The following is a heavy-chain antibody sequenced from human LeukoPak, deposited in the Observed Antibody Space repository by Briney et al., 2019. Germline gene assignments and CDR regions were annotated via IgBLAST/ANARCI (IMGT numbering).Heavy chain of an antibody. CDR2: INPSGGST. J-gene: IGHJ5*02. CDR3: ARGGVPAAIEKNWFDP. CDR1: GYTFTSYY. Sequence: ASVKVSCKASGYTFTSYYMHWVRQAPGQGLEWMGIINPSGGSTSYAQKFQGRVTMTRDTSTSTVYMELSSLRSEDTAVYYCARGGVPAAIEKNWFDPWGQGTLVTASS. D-gene: IGHD2-2*01. V-gene: IGHV1-46*01.